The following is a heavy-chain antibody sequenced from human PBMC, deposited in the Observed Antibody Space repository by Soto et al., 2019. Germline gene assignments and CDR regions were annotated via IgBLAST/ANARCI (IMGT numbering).Heavy chain of an antibody. V-gene: IGHV2-70*11. CDR2: IDWDDDK. CDR1: GFSLSTSGMC. Sequence: ESGPTLVNPTQTLTLTCTFSGFSLSTSGMCVSWIRQPPGKALEWLARIDWDDDKYYSTSLKTRLTISKDTSKNQVVLTMTNMDPVDTATYYCARVIGVVTATHQYYYYYYGMDVWGQGTTVTVSS. CDR3: ARVIGVVTATHQYYYYYYGMDV. J-gene: IGHJ6*02. D-gene: IGHD2-21*02.